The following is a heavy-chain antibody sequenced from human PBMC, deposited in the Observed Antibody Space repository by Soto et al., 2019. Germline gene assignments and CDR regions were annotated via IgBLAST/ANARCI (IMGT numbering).Heavy chain of an antibody. CDR1: GDSIFSTNW. CDR2: IFHTGRT. J-gene: IGHJ6*02. Sequence: QVQLQESGPGLVRPSGTLSLTCAVSGDSIFSTNWWSWVRRPPGKGLEWIGEIFHTGRTNYSPSLKSRVTISVDTTKNQFSLKLSSVTAADTDVYHCARLYTYGAGPRDYYYYAMDVWGQGTTVTVSS. D-gene: IGHD2-8*01. V-gene: IGHV4-4*02. CDR3: ARLYTYGAGPRDYYYYAMDV.